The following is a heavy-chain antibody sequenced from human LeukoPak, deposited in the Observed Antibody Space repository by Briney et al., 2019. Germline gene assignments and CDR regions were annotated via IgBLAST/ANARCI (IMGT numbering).Heavy chain of an antibody. CDR3: ARRVAARPFDY. CDR1: GGSFSGYY. Sequence: SETLSLTCAVYGGSFSGYYWSWIRQPPGKGLEWIGEINHSGSTNYNPSLKSRVTISVDTSKNQFSLKLSSVTAADTAVYYCARRVAARPFDYWGQGTLVTVSS. D-gene: IGHD6-6*01. V-gene: IGHV4-34*01. CDR2: INHSGST. J-gene: IGHJ4*02.